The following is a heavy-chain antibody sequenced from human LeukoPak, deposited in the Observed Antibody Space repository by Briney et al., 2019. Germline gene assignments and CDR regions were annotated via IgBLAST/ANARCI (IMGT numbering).Heavy chain of an antibody. D-gene: IGHD2-2*01. CDR3: ARGPPAVNIIDF. CDR1: GFTVSHNY. J-gene: IGHJ4*02. V-gene: IGHV3-53*01. CDR2: IHSGGSS. Sequence: GGSLRLSCTAPGFTVSHNYMHWVRQAPGKGLEWVSVIHSGGSSYHADSVKGRFTISRDNSKNTVFLQLNSLRAEDTAVYYCARGPPAVNIIDFWGQGTLVTVSS.